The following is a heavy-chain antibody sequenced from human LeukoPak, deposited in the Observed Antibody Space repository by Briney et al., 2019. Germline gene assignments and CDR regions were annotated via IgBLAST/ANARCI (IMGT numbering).Heavy chain of an antibody. V-gene: IGHV1-8*01. CDR3: ASSYDSSGRDAFDI. Sequence: AASVKVSCKASGYTFTSYDINWVRQATGQGLAWMGWMNPNSGNTGYAQKFQGRVTMTRNTSISTAYMELSSLRSEDTAVYYCASSYDSSGRDAFDIWGQGTMVTVSS. CDR1: GYTFTSYD. CDR2: MNPNSGNT. J-gene: IGHJ3*02. D-gene: IGHD3-22*01.